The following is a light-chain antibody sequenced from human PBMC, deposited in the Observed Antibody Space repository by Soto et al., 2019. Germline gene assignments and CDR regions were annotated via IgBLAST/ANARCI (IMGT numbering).Light chain of an antibody. CDR2: TND. V-gene: IGLV1-44*01. J-gene: IGLJ1*01. CDR3: AVWDDSLNGHV. Sequence: QSALTQPPSASGTPGQRVTVSCSGSSSNIGSNTVNWYQHLPGTAPKPLIYTNDQRPSGVPDRFSGSKSGTSASLAISGLQSEDEADYYCAVWDDSLNGHVFGAGTKVTVL. CDR1: SSNIGSNT.